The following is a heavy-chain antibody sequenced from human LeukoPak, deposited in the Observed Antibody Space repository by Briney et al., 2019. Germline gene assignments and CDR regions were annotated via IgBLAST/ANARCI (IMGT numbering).Heavy chain of an antibody. CDR3: AKPPPPYCGGDCADAFDI. CDR2: ISGSGGST. Sequence: QPGGSLRLSCAASGFTFSSYAMSWVRQAPGKGLEWVSAISGSGGSTYYADSVKGRFTISRDNSKNTLYLQMNSLRAEDTAVYYCAKPPPPYCGGDCADAFDIWGQGTMVTVSS. D-gene: IGHD2-21*02. J-gene: IGHJ3*02. CDR1: GFTFSSYA. V-gene: IGHV3-23*01.